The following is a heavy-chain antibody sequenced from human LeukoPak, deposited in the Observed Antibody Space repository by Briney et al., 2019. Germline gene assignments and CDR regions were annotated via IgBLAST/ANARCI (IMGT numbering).Heavy chain of an antibody. J-gene: IGHJ5*02. CDR2: IIPILGIA. Sequence: SVKVSCKASGGTFSSYAISWVRQAPGQGLEWMGRIIPILGIANYAQKFQGRVTITADKSTSTAYMELSSLRSEDTAVYYCARDKSPGSVRGVKGWFDPWGQGTLVTVSS. CDR1: GGTFSSYA. V-gene: IGHV1-69*04. D-gene: IGHD3-10*01. CDR3: ARDKSPGSVRGVKGWFDP.